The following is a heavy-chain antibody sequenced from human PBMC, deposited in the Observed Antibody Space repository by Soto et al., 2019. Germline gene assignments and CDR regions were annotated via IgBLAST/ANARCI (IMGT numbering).Heavy chain of an antibody. J-gene: IGHJ4*02. D-gene: IGHD4-17*01. Sequence: QLQLQESGPGLVKPSETLSLTCTVSGGSISSSSYYWGWIRQPPGKGLEWIGSIYYSGSTYYNPSLESRVTISVDTSKRQLSLKLSSVTAADTAVYYCARLGDYDFTFDYWGQGTLVTVSS. V-gene: IGHV4-39*01. CDR1: GGSISSSSYY. CDR3: ARLGDYDFTFDY. CDR2: IYYSGST.